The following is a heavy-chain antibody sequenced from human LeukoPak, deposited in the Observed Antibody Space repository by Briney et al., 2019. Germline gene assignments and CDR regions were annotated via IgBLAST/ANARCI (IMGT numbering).Heavy chain of an antibody. D-gene: IGHD1-1*01. Sequence: ASVKVSCKASRYTFTNYYAHWVRQAPGQGLEWMGVINPSGGSTSYAQKFQGRVTMTTDTSTSTVYKELSSLRSEDTAVYYCARGGSTGTGGFFDLWGQGTLVTVSS. CDR3: ARGGSTGTGGFFDL. V-gene: IGHV1-46*01. CDR1: RYTFTNYY. J-gene: IGHJ4*02. CDR2: INPSGGST.